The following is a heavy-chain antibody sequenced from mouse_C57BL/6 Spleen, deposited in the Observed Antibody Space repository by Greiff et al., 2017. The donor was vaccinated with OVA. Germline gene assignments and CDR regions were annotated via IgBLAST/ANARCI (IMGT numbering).Heavy chain of an antibody. D-gene: IGHD1-1*01. CDR1: GYSITSGYY. CDR3: ARAGGSSLYYFDY. J-gene: IGHJ2*01. V-gene: IGHV3-6*01. Sequence: EVKLVESGPGLVKPSQSLSLTCSVTGYSITSGYYWNWIRQFPGNKLEWMGYISYDGSNNYNPSLKNRISITRDTSKNQFFLKLNSVTTEDTATYYCARAGGSSLYYFDYWGQGTTLTVSS. CDR2: ISYDGSN.